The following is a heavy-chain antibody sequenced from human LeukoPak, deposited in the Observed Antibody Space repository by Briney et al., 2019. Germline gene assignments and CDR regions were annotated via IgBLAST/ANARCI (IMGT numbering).Heavy chain of an antibody. CDR2: IYYTGST. CDR3: ARYNSGLDY. V-gene: IGHV4-59*01. Sequence: NPSETLSLTCTVSGGSISSYYWSWIRQPPGKGLEWIGYIYYTGSTNYNPSLKSRVSISVDTSKNQFSLKLSSVTAADTAVYYCARYNSGLDYLGQGTLVTVSS. D-gene: IGHD6-19*01. CDR1: GGSISSYY. J-gene: IGHJ4*02.